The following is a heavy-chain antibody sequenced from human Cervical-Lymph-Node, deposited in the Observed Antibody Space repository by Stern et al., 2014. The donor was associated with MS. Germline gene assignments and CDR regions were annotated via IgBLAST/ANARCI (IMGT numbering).Heavy chain of an antibody. V-gene: IGHV3-74*02. CDR1: GFTFRDNW. Sequence: EVQLVESGGGLVQPGGSLRLSCGASGFTFRDNWMHWVRQAPGKGLMWVSRINPDWTSIAYADSVKGLFTISRDNAKNTLHLHMNSLGAEDSAVYFCASTRYSYGMSLDYWGQGTLVTVSS. CDR3: ASTRYSYGMSLDY. CDR2: INPDWTSI. D-gene: IGHD5-18*01. J-gene: IGHJ4*02.